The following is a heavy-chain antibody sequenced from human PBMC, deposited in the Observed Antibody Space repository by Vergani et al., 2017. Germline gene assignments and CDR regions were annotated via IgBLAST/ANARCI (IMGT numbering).Heavy chain of an antibody. J-gene: IGHJ6*02. V-gene: IGHV3-11*05. D-gene: IGHD6-13*01. CDR3: AREWGSSWESDYYYYGMDV. CDR1: GFTFSDYY. CDR2: ISSSSSYT. Sequence: VQLVESGGGLVKPGGSLRLSCAASGFTFSDYYMSWIRQAPGKGLEWVSYISSSSSYTNYADSVKGRCTISRDNAKKALYLQMNSLRAEDTAVYYCAREWGSSWESDYYYYGMDVWGQGTTVTVSS.